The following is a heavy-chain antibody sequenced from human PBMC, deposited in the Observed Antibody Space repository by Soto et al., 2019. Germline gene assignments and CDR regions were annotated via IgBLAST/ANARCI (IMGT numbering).Heavy chain of an antibody. D-gene: IGHD2-2*01. V-gene: IGHV1-18*01. CDR2: ISAYNGNT. CDR3: ARDLEPAANYYYYYGMDV. Sequence: ASVKVSCKASGYTFTSYGISWVRQAPGQGLEWMGWISAYNGNTNYAQKLQGRVTMTTDTSTSTAYMELRSLRSDDTAVYYCARDLEPAANYYYYYGMDVWGQGTTVTVSS. J-gene: IGHJ6*02. CDR1: GYTFTSYG.